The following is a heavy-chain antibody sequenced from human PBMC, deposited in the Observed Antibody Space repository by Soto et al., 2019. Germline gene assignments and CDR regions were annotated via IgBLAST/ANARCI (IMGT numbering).Heavy chain of an antibody. J-gene: IGHJ4*02. D-gene: IGHD6-13*01. CDR1: GFTFSSYW. CDR2: IKQDGSDK. V-gene: IGHV3-7*01. Sequence: EVHLVESGGGLVKPGASLRLPCAASGFTFSSYWMSWVRQAPGKGLEWVANIKQDGSDKYYVDSVKGRLTISGDYANISRYLQMNSLRAEDTAVYYCATSAADPGNYWGQGTLVTVSS. CDR3: ATSAADPGNY.